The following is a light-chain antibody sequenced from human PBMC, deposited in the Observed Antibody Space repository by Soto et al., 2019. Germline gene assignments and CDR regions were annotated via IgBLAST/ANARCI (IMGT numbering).Light chain of an antibody. CDR1: QSISSY. Sequence: DIQMTQSPSSLPASVGDRVTITCRASQSISSYLNWYQQKPGKAPKLLIYAASSLQSGVPSRFSGSGSGTEFTLTISSLQSEDFAVYYCQQYYNWPPLTFGGGTKVDIK. V-gene: IGKV1-39*01. CDR3: QQYYNWPPLT. CDR2: AAS. J-gene: IGKJ4*01.